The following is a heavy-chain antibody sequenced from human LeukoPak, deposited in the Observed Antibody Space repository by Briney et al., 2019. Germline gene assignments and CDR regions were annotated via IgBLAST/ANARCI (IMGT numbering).Heavy chain of an antibody. D-gene: IGHD6-6*01. J-gene: IGHJ6*03. CDR2: IYSGGST. CDR1: GFTVSSNY. V-gene: IGHV3-53*01. Sequence: GGSLRLSCAASGFTVSSNYMSWVRQAPGKGLEWVSVIYSGGSTFYADSVKGRFTISRDNSKNTLFLQMNSLRAEDTAVYYCAAPGSSDYYYYMDVWGKGTTVTTSS. CDR3: AAPGSSDYYYYMDV.